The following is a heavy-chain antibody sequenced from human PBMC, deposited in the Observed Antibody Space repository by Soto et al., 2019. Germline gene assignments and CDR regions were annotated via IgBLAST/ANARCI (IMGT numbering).Heavy chain of an antibody. CDR1: GFTFSPYS. D-gene: IGHD2-21*02. J-gene: IGHJ3*02. CDR3: ARMCSGSDCFNAFDM. Sequence: GSLRLSCAAYGFTFSPYSMNWVRQAPGKELEWLLYISSSSGTIYSADSVRGRFTISRDNVKNTLFLQMSSLRAEDTAVYYCARMCSGSDCFNAFDMWGQGTIVTVSS. CDR2: ISSSSGTI. V-gene: IGHV3-48*01.